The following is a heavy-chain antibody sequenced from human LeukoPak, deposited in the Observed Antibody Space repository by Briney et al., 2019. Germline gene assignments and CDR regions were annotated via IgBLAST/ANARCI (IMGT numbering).Heavy chain of an antibody. V-gene: IGHV1-8*01. CDR2: MNTKSGYT. CDR3: ARDSEDVVTATPVDY. D-gene: IGHD1-26*01. J-gene: IGHJ4*02. CDR1: GYTFTSYD. Sequence: ASVKVSCKASGYTFTSYDINWVRQATGQGLEWVGWMNTKSGYTGSAQKLQGRVTMTTDTSTSTAYMELRSLRSDDTAVYYCARDSEDVVTATPVDYWGQGTLVTVSS.